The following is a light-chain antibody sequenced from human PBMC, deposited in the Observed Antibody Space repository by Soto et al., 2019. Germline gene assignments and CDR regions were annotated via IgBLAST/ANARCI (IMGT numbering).Light chain of an antibody. CDR1: QSISTY. CDR2: DAS. CDR3: QQSYSTPPT. V-gene: IGKV1-39*01. Sequence: DIQMTQSPSSLSASVGDGVTFTCRASQSISTYLNWYQQTPGMAPKLLIYDASSLQTGVPSRFSGSGSGTDFTLTISSLQSEDFATYYCQQSYSTPPTFGGGTKVEIK. J-gene: IGKJ4*01.